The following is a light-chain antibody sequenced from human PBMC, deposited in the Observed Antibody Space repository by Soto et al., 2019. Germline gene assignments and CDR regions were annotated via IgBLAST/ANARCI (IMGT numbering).Light chain of an antibody. CDR1: QDISSY. V-gene: IGKV1-9*01. CDR3: QQLNSSPIT. J-gene: IGKJ5*01. Sequence: IQLTQSPSSLSASVGDRVTITCRASQDISSYLGWYQQKPGKAPKLLIYAASTLQSGVPSRFSGSGSGTDFTLTINSLQPEDFATYYCQQLNSSPITFGQGTRLENK. CDR2: AAS.